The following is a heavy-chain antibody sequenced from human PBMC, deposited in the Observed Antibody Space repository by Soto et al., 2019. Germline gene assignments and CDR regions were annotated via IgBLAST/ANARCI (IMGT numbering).Heavy chain of an antibody. J-gene: IGHJ6*02. V-gene: IGHV3-30*18. CDR3: AKVQEDSGYSYGLTVGMDV. D-gene: IGHD5-18*01. CDR1: GFTFSSYG. CDR2: ISYDGSNK. Sequence: GGSLRLSCAASGFTFSSYGMHWVRQAPGKGLEWVAVISYDGSNKYYADSVKGRFTISRDNSKNTLYLQMNSLRAEDTAVYYCAKVQEDSGYSYGLTVGMDVWGQGTTVTVSS.